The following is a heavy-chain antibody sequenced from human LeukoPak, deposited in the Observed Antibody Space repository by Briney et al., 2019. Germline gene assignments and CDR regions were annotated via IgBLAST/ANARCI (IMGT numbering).Heavy chain of an antibody. CDR3: ARESGDSNFDY. CDR1: GGSISSYY. V-gene: IGHV4-59*01. J-gene: IGHJ4*02. D-gene: IGHD6-13*01. Sequence: QLSETLSLTCTVSGGSISSYYWSWIRQPPGKGLEWIGYIYYSGSTNYNPSLKSRVTISVDTSKNQFSLKLSSVTAADTAVYYCARESGDSNFDYWGQGTLVTVSS. CDR2: IYYSGST.